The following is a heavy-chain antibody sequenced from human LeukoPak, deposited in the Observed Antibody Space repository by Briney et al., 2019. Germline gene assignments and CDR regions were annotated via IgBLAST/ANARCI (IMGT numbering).Heavy chain of an antibody. V-gene: IGHV3-49*04. D-gene: IGHD2-15*01. CDR1: GFTFGDYA. CDR2: IRSKAYGGTT. CDR3: SRMIYCSGGSCSSDY. J-gene: IGHJ4*02. Sequence: GRSLRLSCTASGFTFGDYAMTWVRQAPGKGLEWIGFIRSKAYGGTTEYAASVKGRFTISRDDSKSIANLQTNSLKTEDTAVYYCSRMIYCSGGSCSSDYGGQGTLVTVSS.